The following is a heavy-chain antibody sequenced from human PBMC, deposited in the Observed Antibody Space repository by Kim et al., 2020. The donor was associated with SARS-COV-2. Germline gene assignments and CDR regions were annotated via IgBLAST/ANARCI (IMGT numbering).Heavy chain of an antibody. D-gene: IGHD2-15*01. CDR3: ANGGNYCSGGSCFDY. Sequence: NPALKSRVTLSVDTSKNQFSLKLSSVTAADTAVYYCANGGNYCSGGSCFDYWGQGTLVTVSS. J-gene: IGHJ4*02. V-gene: IGHV4-34*01.